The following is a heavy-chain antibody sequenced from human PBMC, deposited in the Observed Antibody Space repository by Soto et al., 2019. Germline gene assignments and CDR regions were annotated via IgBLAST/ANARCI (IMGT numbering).Heavy chain of an antibody. CDR2: MNPNSGNT. V-gene: IGHV1-8*01. CDR3: ARAPFERTIFGFALLGIGWWYYMDV. CDR1: GYTFTSYD. J-gene: IGHJ6*03. D-gene: IGHD3-3*01. Sequence: ASVKVSCKASGYTFTSYDINWVRQATGQGLEWMGWMNPNSGNTGYAQKFQGRVTMTRNTSISTAYMELSSLRSEDTAVYYCARAPFERTIFGFALLGIGWWYYMDVRGRRTTVTVSS.